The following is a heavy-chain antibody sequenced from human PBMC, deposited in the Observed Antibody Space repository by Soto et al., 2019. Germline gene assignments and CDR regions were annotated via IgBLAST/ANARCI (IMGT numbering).Heavy chain of an antibody. CDR3: ASEYSSSWFDY. Sequence: SETLSLTCAVSGTSISSGGYSWSWIRQPPGKGLERIGYIYHSGSTYYSPSLKSRVTISVDRSKNQFSLKLSSVTAADTAVYYCASEYSSSWFDYWGQGTLVTVSS. V-gene: IGHV4-30-2*01. D-gene: IGHD6-13*01. CDR1: GTSISSGGYS. J-gene: IGHJ4*02. CDR2: IYHSGST.